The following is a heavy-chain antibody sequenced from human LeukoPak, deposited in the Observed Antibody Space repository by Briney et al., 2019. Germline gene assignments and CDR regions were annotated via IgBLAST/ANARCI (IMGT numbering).Heavy chain of an antibody. CDR2: IRGSGGST. D-gene: IGHD3-3*01. CDR3: AELYEFLEWGWAAFDI. V-gene: IGHV3-23*01. CDR1: GFTFSSYA. J-gene: IGHJ3*02. Sequence: GGSLSLSCAASGFTFSSYAMNWVRQAPGKGLEWVSTIRGSGGSTSYADSVKGRFTISRDNSKNTLYLQMNSLRAEDTAVYYCAELYEFLEWGWAAFDIWGQGTMVTVSS.